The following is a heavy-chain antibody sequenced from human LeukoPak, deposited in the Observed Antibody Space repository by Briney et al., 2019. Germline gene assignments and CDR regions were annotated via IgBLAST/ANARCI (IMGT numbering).Heavy chain of an antibody. D-gene: IGHD1-26*01. V-gene: IGHV3-21*04. CDR3: ARVIVGATWDY. CDR2: ISSSSIYK. Sequence: GGSLRLSCAASGFTFSSYSMNWVRQAPGKGLEWVSSISSSSIYKYYADSVKGRFTISRDNAKKSLNLQMNSLRAEDTALYYCARVIVGATWDYWGQGTLVTVSS. J-gene: IGHJ4*02. CDR1: GFTFSSYS.